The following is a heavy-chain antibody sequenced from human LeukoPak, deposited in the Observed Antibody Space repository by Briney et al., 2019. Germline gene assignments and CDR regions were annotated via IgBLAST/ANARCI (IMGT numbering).Heavy chain of an antibody. Sequence: GRSLRLSCAASGFTFSSYAMHWVRQAPGKGLEWVAVISYDGSNKYYADSVKGRITISRDNSKNTLYLQMNSLRAEDTAVYYCARTRYSSSWEVNFDYWGQGTLVTVSS. CDR1: GFTFSSYA. J-gene: IGHJ4*02. CDR3: ARTRYSSSWEVNFDY. V-gene: IGHV3-30*04. CDR2: ISYDGSNK. D-gene: IGHD6-13*01.